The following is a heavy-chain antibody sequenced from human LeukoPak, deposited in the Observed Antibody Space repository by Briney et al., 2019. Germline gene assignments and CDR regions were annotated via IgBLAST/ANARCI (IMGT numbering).Heavy chain of an antibody. J-gene: IGHJ5*02. CDR1: GFTFSSNY. Sequence: GGSLRLSCAASGFTFSSNYMSWGRQAPGKGLEWVSVIYSGGSTYYADSVKGRFTISRDKSKNTVYLQMNSLRFEDTAMYYCARNWFDPWGQGTLVTVSS. CDR2: IYSGGST. CDR3: ARNWFDP. V-gene: IGHV3-53*05.